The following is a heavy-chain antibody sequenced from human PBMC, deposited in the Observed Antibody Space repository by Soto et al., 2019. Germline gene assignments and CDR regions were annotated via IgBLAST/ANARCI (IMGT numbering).Heavy chain of an antibody. V-gene: IGHV3-21*01. CDR1: GFTFSSYS. CDR3: AREPPKYSGYAPEAAI. Sequence: EVQLVESGGGLVMPGGSLRLSCAASGFTFSSYSMNWARQAPGKGLEWVSSISSSGTYVYYADSVKGRFTISRDNAKNSLYLQMNSLRAEDTAVYYCAREPPKYSGYAPEAAIWGQGTLVTVSS. D-gene: IGHD5-12*01. J-gene: IGHJ4*02. CDR2: ISSSGTYV.